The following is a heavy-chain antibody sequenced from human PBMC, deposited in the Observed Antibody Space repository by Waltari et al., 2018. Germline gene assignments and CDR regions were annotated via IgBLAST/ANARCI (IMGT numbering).Heavy chain of an antibody. CDR3: ARDRIYYYGSGSYYSDAFDI. CDR2: ISAYNGNT. J-gene: IGHJ3*02. Sequence: QVQLVPSGAEVKKPGASVKVSCKASGYTFTSYGISWVRQAPGQGLEWMGWISAYNGNTNYAQKRQGRVTMTTDTSTSTAYMELRSLRSDDTAVYYCARDRIYYYGSGSYYSDAFDIWGQGTMVTVSS. CDR1: GYTFTSYG. D-gene: IGHD3-10*01. V-gene: IGHV1-18*01.